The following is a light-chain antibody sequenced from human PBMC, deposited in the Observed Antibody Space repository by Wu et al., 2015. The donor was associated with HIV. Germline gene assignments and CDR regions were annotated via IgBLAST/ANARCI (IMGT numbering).Light chain of an antibody. Sequence: DIQMTQSPSTLSASVGDRVIITCRASQSISTWLAWYQQKPGKAPKLLIYKASSLESGVPSRFSGSGSETEFTLTISCLQPDDFATYYCQQYKTYSPTFGGGTKVEIK. CDR1: QSISTW. J-gene: IGKJ4*01. CDR2: KAS. CDR3: QQYKTYSPT. V-gene: IGKV1-5*03.